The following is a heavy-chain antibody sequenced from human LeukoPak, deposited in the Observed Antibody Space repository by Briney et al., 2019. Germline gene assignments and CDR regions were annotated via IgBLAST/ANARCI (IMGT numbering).Heavy chain of an antibody. J-gene: IGHJ6*02. CDR1: GFIFSSNA. V-gene: IGHV3-23*01. CDR3: ARCKYGSGSFASGMDV. CDR2: ISGTGGST. Sequence: GGSLRLSCAASGFIFSSNAMNWVRQAPGKGLEWVSDISGTGGSTYYADSVEGRFTISRDNSKNTLYLQMNSLRVEDTAIYYRARCKYGSGSFASGMDVWGQGTTVTVSS. D-gene: IGHD3-10*01.